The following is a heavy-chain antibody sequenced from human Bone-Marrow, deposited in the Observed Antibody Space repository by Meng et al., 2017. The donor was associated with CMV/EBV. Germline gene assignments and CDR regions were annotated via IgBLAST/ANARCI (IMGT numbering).Heavy chain of an antibody. V-gene: IGHV3-30*18. J-gene: IGHJ4*02. CDR1: GFRFINYG. Sequence: QVQLVESGGGVVQPGRSLRLSCAGPGFRFINYGMHWVRQAPGKGLEWVAVISKDGNAKYYPDTVKGRFTVSRDNSKNTVYLQMNSLRAEDTAVYFCAKDHDFWSGPPDYWGQGTLVTVSS. CDR2: ISKDGNAK. CDR3: AKDHDFWSGPPDY. D-gene: IGHD3-3*01.